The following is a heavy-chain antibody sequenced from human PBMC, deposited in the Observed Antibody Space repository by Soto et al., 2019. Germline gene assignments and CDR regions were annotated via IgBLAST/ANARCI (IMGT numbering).Heavy chain of an antibody. Sequence: PSETLFLTCTVSGGSISSYYWSWIRQPPGKGLEWIGYIYYSGSTNYNPSLKSRVTISVDTSKNQFSLKLSSVTAADTAVYYCARATRGYYGSGSRLNWFDPWGQGTLVTVSS. J-gene: IGHJ5*02. CDR2: IYYSGST. CDR3: ARATRGYYGSGSRLNWFDP. D-gene: IGHD3-10*01. V-gene: IGHV4-59*01. CDR1: GGSISSYY.